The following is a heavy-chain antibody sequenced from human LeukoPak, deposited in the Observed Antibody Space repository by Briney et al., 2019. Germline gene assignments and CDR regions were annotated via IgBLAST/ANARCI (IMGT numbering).Heavy chain of an antibody. CDR2: IYYSGST. D-gene: IGHD1-7*01. J-gene: IGHJ6*03. CDR1: GGSISSGGYY. CDR3: ARDLTGTTDRYYYYMDV. V-gene: IGHV4-31*03. Sequence: SQTLSLTCTVSGGSISSGGYYWSWIRQHPGKGLEWIGYIYYSGSTYYNPSLKSRVTISVDTSKNQFSLKLSSVTAADTAVYYCARDLTGTTDRYYYYMDVWGNGTTVTVSS.